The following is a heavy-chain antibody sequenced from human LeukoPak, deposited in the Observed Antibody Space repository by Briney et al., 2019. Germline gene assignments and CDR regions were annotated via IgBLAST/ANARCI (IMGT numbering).Heavy chain of an antibody. J-gene: IGHJ3*02. CDR3: ASFGILVSCGAFDI. CDR2: IREDGSIK. V-gene: IGHV3-7*01. D-gene: IGHD5/OR15-5a*01. CDR1: EFTFSNNW. Sequence: GGSLRLSCAASEFTFSNNWMSWVRQAPGKGPEWVASIREDGSIKYYVDSVKGRFTTSRDNAKNSLYLQMSSLRAEETAVYYCASFGILVSCGAFDIWGQGTMVTVSS.